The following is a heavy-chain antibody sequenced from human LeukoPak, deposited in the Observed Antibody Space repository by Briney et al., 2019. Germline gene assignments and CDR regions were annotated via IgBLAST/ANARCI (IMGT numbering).Heavy chain of an antibody. CDR1: GFTFSNYW. J-gene: IGHJ5*02. CDR3: AREISSWFRTEGRFDP. D-gene: IGHD6-13*01. Sequence: GGSLRLSCEASGFTFSNYWMSWVRQAPGKGLEWVANVKQDGSEKDYVDSVEGRFTISRDNAKSSLYLQMNSLRPQDTAVYYCAREISSWFRTEGRFDPWGQGTLVAVSS. CDR2: VKQDGSEK. V-gene: IGHV3-7*01.